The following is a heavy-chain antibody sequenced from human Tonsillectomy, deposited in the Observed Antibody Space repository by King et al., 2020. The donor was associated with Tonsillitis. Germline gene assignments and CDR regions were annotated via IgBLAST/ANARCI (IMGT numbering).Heavy chain of an antibody. CDR1: GDSISRSDHH. V-gene: IGHV4-61*02. D-gene: IGHD5-18*01. CDR2: MYSSCPT. Sequence: VQLQESGPGLVKPSQTLSLTCTVSGDSISRSDHHWNWIRQPAGQGPAWIGHMYSSCPTIYNPSLKSRVTLSLDTSKNQFSLKLSSVTAADPAVYYCARGLQESCESLGYWGQGAVVTVSS. CDR3: ARGLQESCESLGY. J-gene: IGHJ4*02.